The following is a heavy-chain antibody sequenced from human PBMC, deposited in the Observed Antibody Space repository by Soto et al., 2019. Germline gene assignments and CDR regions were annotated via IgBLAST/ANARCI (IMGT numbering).Heavy chain of an antibody. CDR1: GFTFSDYY. J-gene: IGHJ3*02. Sequence: NPGGSLRLSCAASGFTFSDYYMSWIRQAPGKGLEWVSYISSSGSTIYYADSVKGRFTISRDNAKNSLYLQMNSLRAEDTAVYYCARDFGSSGYYAIDAFDIWGQGTMVTVSS. D-gene: IGHD3-22*01. CDR2: ISSSGSTI. V-gene: IGHV3-11*01. CDR3: ARDFGSSGYYAIDAFDI.